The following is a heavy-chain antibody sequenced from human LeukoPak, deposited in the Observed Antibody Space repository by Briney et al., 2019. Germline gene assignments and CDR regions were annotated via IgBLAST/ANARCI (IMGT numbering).Heavy chain of an antibody. CDR3: ARDKAVTTEVTQHFQH. CDR2: ISAYNGYT. D-gene: IGHD4-23*01. J-gene: IGHJ1*01. CDR1: GYTFTSYG. V-gene: IGHV1-18*01. Sequence: GASVKVSCKVSGYTFTSYGISWVRQAPGQGLEWMGWISAYNGYTDYAQKFQFRVTMTTDTSTSTAYMELRSLRSDDTAVYYCARDKAVTTEVTQHFQHWGQGTLVTVSS.